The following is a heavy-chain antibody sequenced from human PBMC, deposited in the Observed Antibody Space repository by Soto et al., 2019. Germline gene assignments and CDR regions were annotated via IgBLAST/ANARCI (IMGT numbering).Heavy chain of an antibody. V-gene: IGHV5-51*01. D-gene: IGHD4-4*01. CDR2: IYPGDSDT. J-gene: IGHJ5*02. CDR1: GYSFTSYW. CDR3: ARQNPISTVTTSWFDP. Sequence: GESLKISCKGSGYSFTSYWIGWVRQMPGKGLEWMGIIYPGDSDTRYSPSFQGQVTISADKSISTAYLQWSSLKASDTAMYYCARQNPISTVTTSWFDPWGQGTLVTVSS.